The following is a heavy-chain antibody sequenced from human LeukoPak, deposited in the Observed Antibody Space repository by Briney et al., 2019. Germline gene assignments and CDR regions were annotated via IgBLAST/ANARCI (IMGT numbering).Heavy chain of an antibody. CDR1: GGSFSGYY. CDR3: ARASRGSGWYLLSGMDV. D-gene: IGHD6-19*01. V-gene: IGHV4-34*01. Sequence: SETLSLTCAVYGGSFSGYYWSWIRQPPGKGLEWIGEINHSGSTNYNPSLKSRVTISVDTSKNQFSLKLSSVTAADTAVYYCARASRGSGWYLLSGMDVWGQGTTVTVSS. CDR2: INHSGST. J-gene: IGHJ6*02.